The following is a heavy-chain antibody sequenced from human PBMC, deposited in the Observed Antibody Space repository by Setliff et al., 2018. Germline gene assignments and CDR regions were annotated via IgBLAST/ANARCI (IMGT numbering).Heavy chain of an antibody. D-gene: IGHD3-22*01. CDR2: IYYSGST. V-gene: IGHV4-30-4*08. CDR3: ASAPLLYSDSSGLSGTFDI. Sequence: SETLSLTCTVSGGSISSGDYYWSWIRQPPGKGLEFVGYIYYSGSTYYNPSLKSRVTISIDTSKNQFSLKVNSVTAAGTAVYYCASAPLLYSDSSGLSGTFDIWGQGTRVTVSS. CDR1: GGSISSGDYY. J-gene: IGHJ3*02.